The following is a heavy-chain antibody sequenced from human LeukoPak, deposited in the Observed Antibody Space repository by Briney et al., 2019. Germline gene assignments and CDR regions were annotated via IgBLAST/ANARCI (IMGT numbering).Heavy chain of an antibody. Sequence: GGSLGLSCAASGFTFSSYSMNWVRQAPGKGLEWVSSITSSSSFTYYADSVKGRFTVSRDNAKNSLYLQMNSLRVEDTAVYYCARDTHGSGWTINWFDPWGQGTLVTVSS. J-gene: IGHJ5*02. V-gene: IGHV3-21*01. CDR1: GFTFSSYS. D-gene: IGHD6-19*01. CDR2: ITSSSSFT. CDR3: ARDTHGSGWTINWFDP.